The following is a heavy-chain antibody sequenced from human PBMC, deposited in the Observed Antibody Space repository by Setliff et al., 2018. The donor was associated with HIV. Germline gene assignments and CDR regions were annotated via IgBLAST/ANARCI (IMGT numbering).Heavy chain of an antibody. CDR1: GGTFNTYA. CDR3: ATAQGIATANFDY. V-gene: IGHV1-69*10. CDR2: IFAFLNIP. D-gene: IGHD6-13*01. J-gene: IGHJ4*02. Sequence: GASVKVSCKTSGGTFNTYAFSWVRQAPGQGLEWMGDIFAFLNIPNYAQKFQGRVTITADKPTSTAYMELTGLRSEDTAIYYCATAQGIATANFDYWGQGTLVTVS.